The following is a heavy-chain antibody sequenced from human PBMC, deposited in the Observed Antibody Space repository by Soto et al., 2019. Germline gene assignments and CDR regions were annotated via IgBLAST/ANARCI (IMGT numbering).Heavy chain of an antibody. CDR2: IKQDGSEK. CDR1: GFTFSSYW. Sequence: GGSLRISCAASGFTFSSYWMSWVRQAPGKGLEWVANIKQDGSEKYYVDSVKGRFTISRDNAKNSLYLQMNSLRAEDTAVYYCARESGYYDSSGYYLFDYWGQGTLVTVSS. D-gene: IGHD3-22*01. CDR3: ARESGYYDSSGYYLFDY. V-gene: IGHV3-7*01. J-gene: IGHJ4*02.